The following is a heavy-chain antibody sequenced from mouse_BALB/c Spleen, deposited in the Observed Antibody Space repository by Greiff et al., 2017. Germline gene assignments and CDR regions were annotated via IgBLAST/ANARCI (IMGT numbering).Heavy chain of an antibody. V-gene: IGHV1-69*02. J-gene: IGHJ3*01. CDR1: GYTFTSYW. D-gene: IGHD1-1*01. CDR3: TRSYYGSRGGFAY. Sequence: VQLQQSGTVLARPGASVKLSCKASGYTFTSYWINWVKQRPGQGLEWIGNIYPSDSYTNYNQKFKDKATLTVDKSSSTAYMQLSSPTSEDSAVYYCTRSYYGSRGGFAYWGQGTLVTVSA. CDR2: IYPSDSYT.